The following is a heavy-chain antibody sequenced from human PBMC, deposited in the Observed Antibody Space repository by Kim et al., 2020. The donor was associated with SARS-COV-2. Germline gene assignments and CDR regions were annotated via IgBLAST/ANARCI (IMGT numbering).Heavy chain of an antibody. Sequence: GGSLRLSCAASGFTFSNYAMSWVRQAPAKGLEWVSAINGSGDNTYYADSVKGRFTISRDNSKNTLFLQMSSLRAEDTAVYYCAKATIEFGESDGFVPWGQGTLFTVSS. CDR3: AKATIEFGESDGFVP. J-gene: IGHJ5*02. CDR2: INGSGDNT. CDR1: GFTFSNYA. V-gene: IGHV3-23*01. D-gene: IGHD3-10*01.